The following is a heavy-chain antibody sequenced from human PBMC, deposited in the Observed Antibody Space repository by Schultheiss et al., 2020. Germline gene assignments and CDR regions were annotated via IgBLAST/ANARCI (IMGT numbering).Heavy chain of an antibody. CDR1: GFTFSNAW. D-gene: IGHD6-13*01. V-gene: IGHV3-23*01. CDR2: ISGSGGST. Sequence: GGSLRLSCAASGFTFSNAWMSWVRQAPGKGLEWVSGISGSGGSTYYADSVKGRFTISRDNAKNTLYLQMNSLRAEDTAVYYCARGRAAAGSYFDYWGQGTLVTVSS. J-gene: IGHJ4*02. CDR3: ARGRAAAGSYFDY.